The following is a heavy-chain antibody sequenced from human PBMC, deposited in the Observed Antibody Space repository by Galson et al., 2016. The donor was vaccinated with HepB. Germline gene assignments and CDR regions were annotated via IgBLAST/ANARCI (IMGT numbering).Heavy chain of an antibody. CDR3: SRDSCTGDCPYYFDY. D-gene: IGHD2-8*02. CDR1: GFSLSNYA. Sequence: SLRLSCAASGFSLSNYALHWVRPAPGKGLEWVAVISYDGNKIYYADSVKGRFTLSRDNSNNTLYLQMKSLRAEDTGVYYCSRDSCTGDCPYYFDYWGQGNQVNVSS. J-gene: IGHJ4*02. CDR2: ISYDGNKI. V-gene: IGHV3-30-3*01.